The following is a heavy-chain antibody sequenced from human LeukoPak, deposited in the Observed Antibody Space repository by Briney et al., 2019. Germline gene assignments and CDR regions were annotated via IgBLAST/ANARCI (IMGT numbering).Heavy chain of an antibody. J-gene: IGHJ4*02. D-gene: IGHD2-2*01. Sequence: GGSLRLSCAASGFTFDDYAMHWVRQGPGKGLEWVSGISWNSAMIAYADSVKGRFTISRDNAKNALYLQVNSLRAEDTAVCYCARGVVPAAFDYWGQGTLVTVSS. CDR3: ARGVVPAAFDY. CDR2: ISWNSAMI. CDR1: GFTFDDYA. V-gene: IGHV3-9*01.